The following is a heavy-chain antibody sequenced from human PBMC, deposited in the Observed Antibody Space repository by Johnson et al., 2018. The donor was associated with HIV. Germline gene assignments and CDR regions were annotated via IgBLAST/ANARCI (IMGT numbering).Heavy chain of an antibody. CDR3: ARELGSSWYGAFDI. Sequence: QVQLVESGGGVVQPGRSLRLSCAASGFTFSSYPMHWVRQAPDKGLEWVALMSYDGSNKYYADSVKGRFTISRDNSKNTLYLQMNSLRAEDTAVYYCARELGSSWYGAFDIWGQGTMVTVSS. V-gene: IGHV3-30-3*01. CDR2: MSYDGSNK. D-gene: IGHD6-13*01. CDR1: GFTFSSYP. J-gene: IGHJ3*02.